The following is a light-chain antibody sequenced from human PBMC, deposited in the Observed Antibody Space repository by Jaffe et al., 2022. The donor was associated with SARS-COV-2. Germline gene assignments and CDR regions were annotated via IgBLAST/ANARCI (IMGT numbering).Light chain of an antibody. J-gene: IGLJ3*02. CDR3: YSYVPSSSGV. V-gene: IGLV2-23*02. CDR2: DVN. Sequence: QSALTQPASVSGSPGQSITISCTGTSSDVGSFDLVSWYQQGPGKAPKLLLYDVNKRPSGVSDRISGSKSGNTASLTISGLLAEDEADYYCYSYVPSSSGVFGGGTKLTVL. CDR1: SSDVGSFDL.